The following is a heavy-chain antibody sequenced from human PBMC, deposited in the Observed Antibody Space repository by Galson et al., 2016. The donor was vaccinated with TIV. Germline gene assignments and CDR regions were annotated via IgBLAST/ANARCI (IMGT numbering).Heavy chain of an antibody. V-gene: IGHV3-23*01. CDR3: ARDRGGLIDTGTIEY. D-gene: IGHD5-18*01. CDR2: ISATGIST. J-gene: IGHJ4*02. Sequence: SLRLSCAASGFTFSSYIMSWVRQAPGKGLEWVSSISATGISTYYGDSVKGRFTISRGNSKNTLHLQMNSLRVDDTAVYFCARDRGGLIDTGTIEYWGQGTLVTVSS. CDR1: GFTFSSYI.